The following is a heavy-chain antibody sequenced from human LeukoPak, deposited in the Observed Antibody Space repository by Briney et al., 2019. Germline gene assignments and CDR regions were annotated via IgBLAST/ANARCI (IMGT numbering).Heavy chain of an antibody. CDR1: GGSISSYY. CDR3: ARALSLAPDY. V-gene: IGHV4-59*01. Sequence: SETLSLTCTVSGGSISSYYWSWIRQPPGKGLEWIGYIYYSGSTNYNPSLKSRVTISVDTSKNQFSLKLSSVTAADTAVYYCARALSLAPDYWGQGTLVTVSS. CDR2: IYYSGST. D-gene: IGHD2-15*01. J-gene: IGHJ4*02.